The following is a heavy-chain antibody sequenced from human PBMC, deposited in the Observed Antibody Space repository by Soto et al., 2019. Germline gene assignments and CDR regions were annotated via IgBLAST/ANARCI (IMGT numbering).Heavy chain of an antibody. CDR2: ISSSSSYI. D-gene: IGHD4-17*01. J-gene: IGHJ4*02. CDR3: AREADYGGNRGFDY. Sequence: EVQLVESGGGLVKPGGSLRLSCAASGFTFSSYSMNWVRQAPGKGLEWVSSISSSSSYIYYADSVKGRFTISRDNAKNSLYLQMNSLRAEDTAVYYCAREADYGGNRGFDYWGQGPLVTVSS. CDR1: GFTFSSYS. V-gene: IGHV3-21*01.